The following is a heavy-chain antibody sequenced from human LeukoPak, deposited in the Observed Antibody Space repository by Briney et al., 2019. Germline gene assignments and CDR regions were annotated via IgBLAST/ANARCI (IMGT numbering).Heavy chain of an antibody. CDR3: ARHYDFWSGYYDY. Sequence: PSETLSLTCTVSGGSISSSSYYWGWIRQPPGKGLEWIGSIYYSGSTYYNPSPKSRVTISVGTSKNQFSLKLSSVTAADTAVYYCARHYDFWSGYYDYWGQGTLVTVSS. CDR1: GGSISSSSYY. CDR2: IYYSGST. D-gene: IGHD3-3*01. J-gene: IGHJ4*02. V-gene: IGHV4-39*01.